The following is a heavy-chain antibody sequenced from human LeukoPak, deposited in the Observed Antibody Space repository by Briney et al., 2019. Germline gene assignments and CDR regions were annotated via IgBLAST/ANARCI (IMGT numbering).Heavy chain of an antibody. CDR3: ARQSTAMGTFDY. CDR2: IYSSGTT. J-gene: IGHJ4*02. Sequence: SETLSLTCTVSGDSISSSSNYWGWIRQPPGKGLEWIGSIYSSGTTYYNPSLKSRVIISVDRSKNQFSLKLTSVTAADTAVNYCARQSTAMGTFDYWGQGTLVPVSS. D-gene: IGHD5-18*01. V-gene: IGHV4-39*01. CDR1: GDSISSSSNY.